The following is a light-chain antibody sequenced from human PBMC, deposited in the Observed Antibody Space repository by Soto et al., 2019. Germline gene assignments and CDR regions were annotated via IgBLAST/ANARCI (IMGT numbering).Light chain of an antibody. V-gene: IGKV1-9*01. CDR1: QGISSY. CDR3: QQLNSYRT. Sequence: DIQLTQSPSFLSASVGDRVTITCRASQGISSYLAWYQQKSGKAPKLLIYAASTLQSGVPSRFSGSGSGTEFTLTISGLQPEDFATYYCQQLNSYRTFGPGTKVDIK. CDR2: AAS. J-gene: IGKJ3*01.